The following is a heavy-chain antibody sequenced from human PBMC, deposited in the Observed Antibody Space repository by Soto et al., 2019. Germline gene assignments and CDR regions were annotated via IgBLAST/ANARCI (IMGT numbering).Heavy chain of an antibody. CDR2: IIPLFGTA. J-gene: IGHJ4*02. V-gene: IGHV1-69*06. Sequence: QVQLEQSGGEVKLPGSSVRVSCKTSGGTFSTYAINWVRQAPGQGLEWMGAIIPLFGTADYSQKFQGRVTITADKSASAAYRELSSLSFDDTSVYFCARPKVTYSSCYFYFDFWGQGTLVTVSS. CDR1: GGTFSTYA. D-gene: IGHD6-19*01. CDR3: ARPKVTYSSCYFYFDF.